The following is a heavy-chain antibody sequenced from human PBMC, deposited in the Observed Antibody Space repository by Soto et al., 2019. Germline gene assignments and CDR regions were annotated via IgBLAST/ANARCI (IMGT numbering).Heavy chain of an antibody. CDR1: GGTFSSYA. Sequence: ASVKVSCKASGGTFSSYAISWVRQAPGQGLEWMGGIIPIFGTANYAQKFQGRVTITADESTSTAYMELSSLRSEDTAVYYCARDRKLRYFDWLSRYYYYGMDVWGQGTTVTVSS. J-gene: IGHJ6*02. D-gene: IGHD3-9*01. CDR3: ARDRKLRYFDWLSRYYYYGMDV. CDR2: IIPIFGTA. V-gene: IGHV1-69*13.